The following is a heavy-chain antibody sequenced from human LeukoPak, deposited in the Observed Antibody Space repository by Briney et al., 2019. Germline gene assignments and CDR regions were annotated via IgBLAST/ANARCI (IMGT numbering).Heavy chain of an antibody. D-gene: IGHD4-17*01. Sequence: GGSLRLSCVASGFPFRSYWMTWVRQAPGKGLEWVANIKQDGSKKSYVDSVKGRFTISRDNAKNSLYLQMNSLRAEDTAVYYCARAMTTVTLLGYYYGMDVWGQGTTVTVSS. J-gene: IGHJ6*02. CDR1: GFPFRSYW. CDR2: IKQDGSKK. CDR3: ARAMTTVTLLGYYYGMDV. V-gene: IGHV3-7*01.